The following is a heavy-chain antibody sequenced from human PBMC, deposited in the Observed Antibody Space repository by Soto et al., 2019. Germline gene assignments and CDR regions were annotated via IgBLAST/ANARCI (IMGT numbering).Heavy chain of an antibody. V-gene: IGHV1-18*04. CDR2: VSPYNGDT. CDR1: GYTFTAYG. CDR3: AREVGHMDV. J-gene: IGHJ6*02. D-gene: IGHD2-2*01. Sequence: ASVKVSCKASGYTFTAYGINWVRQAPGQGLEWMGWVSPYNGDTTYAQKVQGRVTKTTDKPTRTAYLELRSLRSDDTAVYYCAREVGHMDVWGQGTTVTVSS.